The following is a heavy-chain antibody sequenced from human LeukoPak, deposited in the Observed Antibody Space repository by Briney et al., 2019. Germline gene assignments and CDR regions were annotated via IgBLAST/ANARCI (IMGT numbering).Heavy chain of an antibody. J-gene: IGHJ3*02. CDR3: ARHDPIVGTPDAFDI. CDR1: GGSMRSNY. D-gene: IGHD1-26*01. Sequence: MTSETLSLTCTVSGGSMRSNYWSLTRQPPGKGLEWIGNIYYSGSTNYNPSLKSRVTISLDTSKNQFSLKLSSVTAADTAVYYCARHDPIVGTPDAFDIWGQGTMVTVSS. V-gene: IGHV4-59*08. CDR2: IYYSGST.